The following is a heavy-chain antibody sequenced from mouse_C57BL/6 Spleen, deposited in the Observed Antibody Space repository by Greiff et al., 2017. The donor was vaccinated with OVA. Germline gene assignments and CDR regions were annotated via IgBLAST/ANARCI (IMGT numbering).Heavy chain of an antibody. CDR3: ASVHYGSSWYFDV. CDR2: IDPSDSYT. J-gene: IGHJ1*03. CDR1: GYTFTSYW. D-gene: IGHD1-1*01. Sequence: VQLQQPGAELVKPGASVKLSCKASGYTFTSYWMQWVKQRPGQSLEWLGEIDPSDSYTNYNQKFKSKATLTVDTSSSTAYMQLSSLTSEDSAVYYCASVHYGSSWYFDVWGTGTTVTVSS. V-gene: IGHV1-50*01.